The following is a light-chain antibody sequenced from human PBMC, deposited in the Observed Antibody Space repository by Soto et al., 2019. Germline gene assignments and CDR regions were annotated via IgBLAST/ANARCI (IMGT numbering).Light chain of an antibody. Sequence: EIVLTQSPGTLSLSPGERATLSCRASQSDSSNYLAWYQQKPGQAPRLLIYGASSRATGIPDRFSGSGSGTDFTLTISRLEPEDFAVYYCQQYSSSPRTFGQGTKVDIK. CDR3: QQYSSSPRT. CDR1: QSDSSNY. J-gene: IGKJ1*01. V-gene: IGKV3-20*01. CDR2: GAS.